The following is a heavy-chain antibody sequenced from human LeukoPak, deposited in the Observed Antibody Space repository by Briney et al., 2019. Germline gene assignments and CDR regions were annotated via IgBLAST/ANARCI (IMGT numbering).Heavy chain of an antibody. D-gene: IGHD3-22*01. Sequence: LGGSLRPSCAASGFTFSTYWMHWVRQAPGKGLVWVSRIKSDGSTNYADSVKGRFTISRDNANNTLSLQMNSLRPEDTGVYYCARAPSEIGGYYPEYFRHWGQGTLVTVSS. J-gene: IGHJ1*01. CDR1: GFTFSTYW. CDR2: IKSDGST. V-gene: IGHV3-74*01. CDR3: ARAPSEIGGYYPEYFRH.